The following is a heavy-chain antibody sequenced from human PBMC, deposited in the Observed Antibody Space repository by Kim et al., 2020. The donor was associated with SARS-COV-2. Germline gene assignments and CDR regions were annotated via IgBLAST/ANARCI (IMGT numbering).Heavy chain of an antibody. V-gene: IGHV4-59*01. CDR3: ARSEGCGSWHQFDY. Sequence: SETLSLTCTVSSDSFSAYYWSWIRHLPGKGLEWIAYIFYGGDTNYHPSLKSRVTISWETSRNQFSLDVTSVNDADTAGYYCARSEGCGSWHQFDYWGQGILVTVSS. J-gene: IGHJ4*02. D-gene: IGHD2-15*01. CDR1: SDSFSAYY. CDR2: IFYGGDT.